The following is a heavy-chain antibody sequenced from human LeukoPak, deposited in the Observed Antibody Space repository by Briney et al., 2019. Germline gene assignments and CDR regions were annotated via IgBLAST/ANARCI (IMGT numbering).Heavy chain of an antibody. Sequence: GGSLRLSCAASGFTFSSYAMHWVRQAPGKGLEYVSAISNSGGSTYYANSVKGRFAISRDNSKNTLYLQMNSLRAEDTAVYYCAILGDYGYIDYWGQGTLVTVSS. V-gene: IGHV3-64*01. J-gene: IGHJ4*02. D-gene: IGHD4-17*01. CDR1: GFTFSSYA. CDR2: ISNSGGST. CDR3: AILGDYGYIDY.